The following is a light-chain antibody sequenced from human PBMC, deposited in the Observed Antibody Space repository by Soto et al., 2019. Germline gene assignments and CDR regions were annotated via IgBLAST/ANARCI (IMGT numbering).Light chain of an antibody. V-gene: IGKV1-33*01. CDR3: HPYDNPLRLT. CDR2: DAS. CDR1: QDIRNR. J-gene: IGKJ3*01. Sequence: DLQMTQSPPSLSASVGDRVTITCQASQDIRNRLNWYRQKPGKAPEVLIYDASNLATGVSSRFTGSGSDIDFTLSISSLQPEDIATYYCHPYDNPLRLTIGPGTKVNIQ.